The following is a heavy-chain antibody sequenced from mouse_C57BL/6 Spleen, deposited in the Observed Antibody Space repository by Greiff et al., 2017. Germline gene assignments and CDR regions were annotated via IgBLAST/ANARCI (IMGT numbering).Heavy chain of an antibody. CDR1: GYTFTDYN. Sequence: EVQLQQSGPELVKPGASVKIPCKASGYTFTDYNMDWVKQSHGKSLEWIGDINPNNGGTIYNQKFKGKATLTVDTSSSTAYMELRSLTSEDTAVYYCARNWGDYYAMDYWGKGTSVTVSS. CDR3: ARNWGDYYAMDY. CDR2: INPNNGGT. J-gene: IGHJ4*01. D-gene: IGHD4-1*01. V-gene: IGHV1-18*01.